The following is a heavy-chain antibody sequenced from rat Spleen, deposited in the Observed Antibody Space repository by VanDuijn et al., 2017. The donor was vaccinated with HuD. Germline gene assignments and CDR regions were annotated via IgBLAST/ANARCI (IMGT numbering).Heavy chain of an antibody. D-gene: IGHD1-1*01. J-gene: IGHJ2*01. CDR2: ISYDGSST. CDR1: GFTFSDYN. CDR3: ARLEGYSGG. V-gene: IGHV5-7*01. Sequence: EVQLVESGGGAVQPGRSLKFSCVASGFTFSDYNMAWVRQAPTKGLEWVATISYDGSSTYYRDSVKGRFTISRDNAKSTLYLQMDSLRSEDTATYYCARLEGYSGGWGQGVMVTVSS.